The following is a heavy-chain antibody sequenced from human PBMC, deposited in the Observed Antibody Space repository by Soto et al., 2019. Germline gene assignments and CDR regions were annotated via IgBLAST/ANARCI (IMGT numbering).Heavy chain of an antibody. J-gene: IGHJ6*02. D-gene: IGHD1-1*01. CDR1: GFTFGDYA. CDR3: TRDVEREDWNYYYYGMDV. Sequence: GGSLRLSCTASGFTFGDYAMSWFRQAPGKGLEWVGFIRSKAYGGTTEYAASVKGRFTISRDDSKSIAYLQMNSLKTEDTAVYYCTRDVEREDWNYYYYGMDVWGQGTTVTVSS. CDR2: IRSKAYGGTT. V-gene: IGHV3-49*03.